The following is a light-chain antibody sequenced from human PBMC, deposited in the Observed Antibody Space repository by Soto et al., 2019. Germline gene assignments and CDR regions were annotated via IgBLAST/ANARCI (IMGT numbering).Light chain of an antibody. Sequence: DIQMTQSPSTLSASVGDRVTTTCRASQSINNWLAWYQKKPARAPKLLIYAASSLQSGVPSRFSGSGSGTDFTLTISSLQLEDFATYYFQQNYRTPLGFGGGTKWIS. V-gene: IGKV1-39*01. CDR1: QSINNW. J-gene: IGKJ4*01. CDR2: AAS. CDR3: QQNYRTPLG.